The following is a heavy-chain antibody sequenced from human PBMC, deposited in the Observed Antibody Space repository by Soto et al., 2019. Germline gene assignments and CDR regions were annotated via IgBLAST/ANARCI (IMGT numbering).Heavy chain of an antibody. CDR1: GYTFTSYA. CDR3: ARVLLSTTPLYYYYYMDV. J-gene: IGHJ6*03. V-gene: IGHV1-3*01. CDR2: INAGNGNT. D-gene: IGHD1-26*01. Sequence: VKVSCKASGYTFTSYAMHWVRQAPGQRLEWMGWINAGNGNTKYSQKFQGRVTITRDTSASIAYMELSSLRSEDTAVYYCARVLLSTTPLYYYYYMDVWGKGTTVTSP.